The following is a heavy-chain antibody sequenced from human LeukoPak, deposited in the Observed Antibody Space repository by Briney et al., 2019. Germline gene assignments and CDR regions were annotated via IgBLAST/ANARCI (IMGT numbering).Heavy chain of an antibody. V-gene: IGHV1-8*01. CDR2: VNPNSGNT. CDR3: ARGGGGNWGY. J-gene: IGHJ4*02. CDR1: GYTFTSYG. D-gene: IGHD4-23*01. Sequence: ASVTVSCTASGYTFTSYGINWVRQATGPGLEWMGWVNPNSGNTGYAQKFQGRVTMTRNTSISTAYMELSSLRSEDTAVYYCARGGGGNWGYWGQGTLVTVSS.